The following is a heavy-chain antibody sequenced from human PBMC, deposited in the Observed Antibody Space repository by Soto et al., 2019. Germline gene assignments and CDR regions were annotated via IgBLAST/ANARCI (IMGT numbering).Heavy chain of an antibody. D-gene: IGHD6-13*01. V-gene: IGHV3-21*01. CDR1: VFTFSSYS. J-gene: IGHJ5*02. CDR2: ISSNSAYI. Sequence: YVFTFSSYSMNWVRQAPGRGLEWVSSISSNSAYIYYTDALRGRFTISRDNAKNSLHLQMNSLRAEDTAVYYCTRDASRDSSARGWFDPWGQGTL. CDR3: TRDASRDSSARGWFDP.